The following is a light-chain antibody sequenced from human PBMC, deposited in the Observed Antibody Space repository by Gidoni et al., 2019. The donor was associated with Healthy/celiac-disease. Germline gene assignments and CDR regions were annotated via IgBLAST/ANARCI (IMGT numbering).Light chain of an antibody. V-gene: IGKV1-39*01. CDR3: QQSYSTPLT. CDR2: AAS. Sequence: DIQMNQSPSSLSASVGDRVTITCRASQSISSYLNWYQQKPGKAPKLLIYAASSLQSGVPSRFSGSGSGTDFTLTIICLQPEDFATYYCQQSYSTPLTFGGGTKVEIK. J-gene: IGKJ4*01. CDR1: QSISSY.